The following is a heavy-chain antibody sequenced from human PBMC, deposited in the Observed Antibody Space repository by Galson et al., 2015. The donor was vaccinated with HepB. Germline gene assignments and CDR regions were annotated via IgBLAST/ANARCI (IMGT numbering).Heavy chain of an antibody. CDR2: IHTSGDRT. CDR3: AKDFNWPEGS. CDR1: GFIFSAYD. J-gene: IGHJ5*02. Sequence: SLRLSCAGSGFIFSAYDMNWVRQAPGKGLEWVSNIHTSGDRTYYADSVEGRFTTSRDDSKNTLYLQMNNVRAEDTAIYYCAKDFNWPEGSWGQGTLVTVSS. V-gene: IGHV3-23*01.